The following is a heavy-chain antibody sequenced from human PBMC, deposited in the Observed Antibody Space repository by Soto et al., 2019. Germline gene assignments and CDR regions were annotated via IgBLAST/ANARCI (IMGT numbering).Heavy chain of an antibody. D-gene: IGHD2-15*01. J-gene: IGHJ6*03. Sequence: QVQLVQSGAEVKKPGSSVRISCTASGVAFSNYTFTWVRRAPGQGLEWMGRVIPLLDASNYAEKFQDRVTITADRSTSTAYMELSGLKSEDSAIYYCASGKSQMTQDRMGFYYYMDVWGKGTKVTVSS. CDR3: ASGKSQMTQDRMGFYYYMDV. CDR2: VIPLLDAS. CDR1: GVAFSNYT. V-gene: IGHV1-69*08.